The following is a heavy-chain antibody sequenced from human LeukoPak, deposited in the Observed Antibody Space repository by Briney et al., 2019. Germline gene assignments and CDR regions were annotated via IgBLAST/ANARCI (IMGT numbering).Heavy chain of an antibody. CDR2: ITGSGGST. CDR3: AKAYLSGGSCWDAFDI. Sequence: GGSLRLSCATSGVIFNNYAMTWVRQAPGKGLEWVSLITGSGGSTYYADSVKGRFTLSRDKSKNTLHLQMNSLRAEDTAIYYCAKAYLSGGSCWDAFDILGQGTMVTVSS. CDR1: GVIFNNYA. D-gene: IGHD2-15*01. J-gene: IGHJ3*02. V-gene: IGHV3-23*01.